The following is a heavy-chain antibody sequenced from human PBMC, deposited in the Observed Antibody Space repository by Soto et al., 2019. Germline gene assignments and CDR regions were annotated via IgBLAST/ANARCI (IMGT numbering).Heavy chain of an antibody. J-gene: IGHJ5*02. CDR1: GYSFTSYW. CDR3: ARRERGDGYNSGGFDP. CDR2: IYPGESDT. V-gene: IGHV5-51*01. Sequence: PGESLKIFCKGSGYSFTSYWIAWVRQMPGKGLEWMGIIYPGESDTTYSPSFQGQVTISVDKSISTAYLQWGSLKASDTAMYYCARRERGDGYNSGGFDPWGQGTLVTVSS. D-gene: IGHD5-12*01.